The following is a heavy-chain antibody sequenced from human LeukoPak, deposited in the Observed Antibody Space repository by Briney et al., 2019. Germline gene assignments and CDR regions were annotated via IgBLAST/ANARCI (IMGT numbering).Heavy chain of an antibody. J-gene: IGHJ4*02. V-gene: IGHV3-20*04. Sequence: GGSLRLSCAASGFTFNTYSMNWVRQVPGKGLEWVSGINWNGGTTGYAAFVKGRFTISRDNAKNSLYLQMNSLRAEDTALYYCARGGVSSGYYPFDYWGPGTLVTVSS. CDR2: INWNGGTT. CDR1: GFTFNTYS. CDR3: ARGGVSSGYYPFDY. D-gene: IGHD3-22*01.